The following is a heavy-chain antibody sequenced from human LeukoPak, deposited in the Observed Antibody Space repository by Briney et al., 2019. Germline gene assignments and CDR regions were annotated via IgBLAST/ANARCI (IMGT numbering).Heavy chain of an antibody. Sequence: GRSLRLSCAASGFTFDDYTMHWVRQAPGKGLEWVSLISWDGGSTYYADSVKGRFTISRDNSKNSLYLQMNSLRTEDTALYYCAKDYHYDSSGYRYYFDYWGQGTLVTVSS. J-gene: IGHJ4*02. V-gene: IGHV3-43*01. CDR3: AKDYHYDSSGYRYYFDY. D-gene: IGHD3-22*01. CDR2: ISWDGGST. CDR1: GFTFDDYT.